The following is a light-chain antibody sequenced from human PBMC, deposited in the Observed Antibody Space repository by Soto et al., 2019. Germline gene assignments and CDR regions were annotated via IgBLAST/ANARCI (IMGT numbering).Light chain of an antibody. CDR2: GAS. V-gene: IGKV3-11*01. CDR3: EQRCKCPPN. CDR1: QSVSIH. Sequence: ANLSVSTGEGGTRSCMACQSVSIHLAWYQQIPGQAPGLLVYGASTRATGIPARFSGSGSGTDFSLTISSLGPEDFAVYYCEQRCKCPPNFGQGTRLDIK. J-gene: IGKJ5*01.